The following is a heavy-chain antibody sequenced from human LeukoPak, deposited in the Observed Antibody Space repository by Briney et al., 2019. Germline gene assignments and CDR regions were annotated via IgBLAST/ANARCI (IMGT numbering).Heavy chain of an antibody. CDR3: ARDHNYYDSSGYSDWFDP. J-gene: IGHJ5*02. D-gene: IGHD3-22*01. V-gene: IGHV3-74*01. Sequence: PGGSLRLSCAASGLTFSSHWMHWVRQAPGKGLVWVSRITNDGSSTTYADSVKGRFTISRDNAKNMLYLQVNSLRAEDTAVYYCARDHNYYDSSGYSDWFDPWGQGTLVTVSS. CDR2: ITNDGSST. CDR1: GLTFSSHW.